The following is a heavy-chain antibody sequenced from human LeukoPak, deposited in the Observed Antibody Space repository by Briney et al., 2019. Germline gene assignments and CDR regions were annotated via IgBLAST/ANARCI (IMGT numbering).Heavy chain of an antibody. Sequence: GGSLRLSCAASGFTFSSYAMSWVRQAPGKGLEWVSAISGSGGSTYYADSVKGRFTISRDNSKNTLYLQMNSLRAEDTAVYYCAKVIVVVPAAKAAFDYWGQETLVTVSS. J-gene: IGHJ4*02. V-gene: IGHV3-23*01. CDR2: ISGSGGST. CDR1: GFTFSSYA. CDR3: AKVIVVVPAAKAAFDY. D-gene: IGHD2-2*01.